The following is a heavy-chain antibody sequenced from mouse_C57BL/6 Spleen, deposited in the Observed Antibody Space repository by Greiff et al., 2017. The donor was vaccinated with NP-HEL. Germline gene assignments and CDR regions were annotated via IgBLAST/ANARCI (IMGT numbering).Heavy chain of an antibody. CDR3: ARRGYDDGDWYFDV. J-gene: IGHJ1*03. CDR2: IDPSDSYT. Sequence: QVHVKQPGAELVKPGASVKLSCKASGYTFTSYWMQWVKQRPGQGLEWIGEIDPSDSYTNYNQKFKGKATLTVDTSSSTAYMQLSSLTSEDSAVYYCARRGYDDGDWYFDVWGTGTTVTVSS. V-gene: IGHV1-50*01. CDR1: GYTFTSYW. D-gene: IGHD2-2*01.